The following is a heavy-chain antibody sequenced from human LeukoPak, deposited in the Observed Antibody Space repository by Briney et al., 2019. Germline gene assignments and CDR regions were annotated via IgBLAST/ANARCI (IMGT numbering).Heavy chain of an antibody. D-gene: IGHD2-2*01. J-gene: IGHJ4*02. V-gene: IGHV1-2*02. CDR1: GYTFTGYY. CDR2: INPNSGGT. CDR3: ARGFVVPAAMPDY. Sequence: ASVKVSCKASGYTFTGYYMHWVRQAPGQGLEWMGWINPNSGGTNYAQKFQGRVTMTRDTSISTAYMELRSLRSDDTAVYYCARGFVVPAAMPDYWGQGTLVTVSS.